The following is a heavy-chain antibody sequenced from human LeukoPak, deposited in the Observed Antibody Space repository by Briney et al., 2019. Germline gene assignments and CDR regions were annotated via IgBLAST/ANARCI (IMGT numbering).Heavy chain of an antibody. CDR1: GFTFSGYW. CDR3: ARALRLAVNLDY. D-gene: IGHD6-19*01. CDR2: IDSDGSST. J-gene: IGHJ4*01. V-gene: IGHV3-74*01. Sequence: GGSLRLSCAASGFTFSGYWIHWVRQAPGKGLVWVSHIDSDGSSTNYADSVKGRFTISRDNAKNTLYLQMNSLRAEDTAVYYCARALRLAVNLDYWGQGTLVTVSS.